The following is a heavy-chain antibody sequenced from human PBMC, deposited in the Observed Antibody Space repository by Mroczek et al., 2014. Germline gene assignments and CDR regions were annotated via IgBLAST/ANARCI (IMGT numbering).Heavy chain of an antibody. J-gene: IGHJ4*02. CDR3: ARAKVAIVPDY. V-gene: IGHV4-59*01. Sequence: QVQLVESGPGLVKPSETLSLTCTVSGGSISSYYWSWIRQPPGKGLEWIGYIYYSGSTNYNPSLKSRVTISVDTSKNQFSLKLSSVTAADTAVYYCARAKVAIVPDYWGQGTLVTVSS. D-gene: IGHD2-2*01. CDR1: GGSISSYY. CDR2: IYYSGST.